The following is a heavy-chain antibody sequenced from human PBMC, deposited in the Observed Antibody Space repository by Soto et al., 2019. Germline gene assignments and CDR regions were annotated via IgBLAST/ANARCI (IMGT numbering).Heavy chain of an antibody. V-gene: IGHV3-30-3*01. D-gene: IGHD6-19*01. Sequence: GGSLRLSCAASGFTFSSYAMHWVRQAPGKGLEWVAVISYDGSNKYYADSVKGRFTISRDNSKNTLYLQMNSLRAEDTAVYYCARDYAVAGTSVTVDWFDPWGQGTLVTVSS. J-gene: IGHJ5*02. CDR3: ARDYAVAGTSVTVDWFDP. CDR2: ISYDGSNK. CDR1: GFTFSSYA.